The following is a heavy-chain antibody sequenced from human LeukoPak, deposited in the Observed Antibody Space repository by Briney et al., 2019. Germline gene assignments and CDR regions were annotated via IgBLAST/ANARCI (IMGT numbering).Heavy chain of an antibody. J-gene: IGHJ4*02. D-gene: IGHD6-13*01. CDR1: GFTVSSNY. CDR3: ARAPPSLYSSSWYVEHFDY. CDR2: IYSGGST. V-gene: IGHV3-53*05. Sequence: GGSLRLSCAASGFTVSSNYMSWVRQAPGKGLEWVSVIYSGGSTYYADSVKGRFTISRDNSKNTLYLQMNSLRSDDTAVYYCARAPPSLYSSSWYVEHFDYWGQGTLVTVSS.